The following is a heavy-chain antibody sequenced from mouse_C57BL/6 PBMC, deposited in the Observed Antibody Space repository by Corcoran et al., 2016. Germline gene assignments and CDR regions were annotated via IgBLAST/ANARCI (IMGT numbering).Heavy chain of an antibody. J-gene: IGHJ4*01. CDR2: IYPRSGNT. V-gene: IGHV1-81*01. CDR3: ARGDDYDKVHYAMDY. CDR1: GYTFTSYG. Sequence: QVQLQQSGAELARPGASVKLSCKASGYTFTSYGISWVKQRTGQGLEWIGEIYPRSGNTYYNEKFKGKATLTADKSSSTAYMELRSLTSEDSAVYFCARGDDYDKVHYAMDYWGQGTSVTVSS. D-gene: IGHD2-4*01.